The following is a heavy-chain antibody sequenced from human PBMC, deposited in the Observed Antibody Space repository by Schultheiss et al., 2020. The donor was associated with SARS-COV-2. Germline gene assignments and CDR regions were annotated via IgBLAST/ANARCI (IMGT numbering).Heavy chain of an antibody. D-gene: IGHD3-22*01. CDR2: ISWNSGSI. CDR3: ARASRDYDSSGSTVDWFDP. CDR1: GFTFDDYA. V-gene: IGHV3-9*01. J-gene: IGHJ5*02. Sequence: SLKISCAASGFTFDDYAMHWVRQAPGKGLEWVSGISWNSGSIGYADSVKGRFTISRDNSKNTLYLQMNSLRAEDTAVYYCARASRDYDSSGSTVDWFDPWGQGTLVTVSS.